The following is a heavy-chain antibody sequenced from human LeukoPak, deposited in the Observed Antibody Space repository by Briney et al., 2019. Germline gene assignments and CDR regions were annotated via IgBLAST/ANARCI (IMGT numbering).Heavy chain of an antibody. J-gene: IGHJ6*04. CDR2: IYYSGST. Sequence: PSETLSLTCTVSGGSISSSSYYWGWIRQPPGKGLEWIGSIYYSGSTYYNPSLKSRVTISVDTSKNQFSLKLSSVTAADTAVYYCARIGVVVAATPNTEDVWGKGTTVTVSS. V-gene: IGHV4-39*07. CDR3: ARIGVVVAATPNTEDV. CDR1: GGSISSSSYY. D-gene: IGHD2-15*01.